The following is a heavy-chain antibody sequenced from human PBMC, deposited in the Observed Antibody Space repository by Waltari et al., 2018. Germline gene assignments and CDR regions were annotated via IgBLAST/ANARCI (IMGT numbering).Heavy chain of an antibody. D-gene: IGHD2-15*01. V-gene: IGHV3-33*01. CDR3: ASQSTTLFDY. CDR1: GFTFSRFG. Sequence: QVQLVESGGGVVQPGRSLRLSCAASGFTFSRFGMHWVRQAPGKGLGWVAVIWQDGSNEYYVDSVKGRVTISRDNSKNTLYLQMNSLRAEDSAVYYCASQSTTLFDYWGQGTLVTVSS. CDR2: IWQDGSNE. J-gene: IGHJ4*02.